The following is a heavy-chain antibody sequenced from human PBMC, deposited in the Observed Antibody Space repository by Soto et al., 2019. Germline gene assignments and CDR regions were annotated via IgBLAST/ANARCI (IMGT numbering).Heavy chain of an antibody. CDR2: IWYDGSNK. Sequence: GSLRLSCAASGFTFSSYGMHWVRQAPGKGLEWVAVIWYDGSNKYYADSVKGRFTISRDNSKNTLYLQMNSLRAEDTAVYYCARDTTGDTAMVPNYYYYYGMDVWGQGTTVTVSS. CDR3: ARDTTGDTAMVPNYYYYYGMDV. V-gene: IGHV3-33*01. CDR1: GFTFSSYG. D-gene: IGHD5-18*01. J-gene: IGHJ6*02.